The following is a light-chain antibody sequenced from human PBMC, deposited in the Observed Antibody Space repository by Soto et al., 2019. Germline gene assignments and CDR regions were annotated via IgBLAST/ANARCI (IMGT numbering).Light chain of an antibody. CDR3: QQRSDWPRS. V-gene: IGKV3-11*01. Sequence: IVLTQSPATLPLSPGERATLSCRASQSLGTYLVWYQQKPGQAPRLLIYDAPKRATGIPASFSSSRSGTDVTLAISSLEPEDFAVYYCQQRSDWPRSFGQGTKVEIK. CDR2: DAP. J-gene: IGKJ1*01. CDR1: QSLGTY.